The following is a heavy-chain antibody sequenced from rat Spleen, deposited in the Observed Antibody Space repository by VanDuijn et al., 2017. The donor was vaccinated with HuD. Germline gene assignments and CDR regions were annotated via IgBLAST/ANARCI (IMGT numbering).Heavy chain of an antibody. J-gene: IGHJ3*01. CDR3: ARGGAIAATQLGNWFAY. CDR1: NYSITSDY. CDR2: ISYSGST. D-gene: IGHD1-2*01. Sequence: EVQLQESGPGLVKPSQSLSLTCSVTNYSITSDYWGWIRKFPGNKMEWMGYISYSGSTSYNPSLKSRISITRDTSKNQFFLQLNSVTTEETATYDWARGGAIAATQLGNWFAYWGQGTLVTVSS. V-gene: IGHV3-1*01.